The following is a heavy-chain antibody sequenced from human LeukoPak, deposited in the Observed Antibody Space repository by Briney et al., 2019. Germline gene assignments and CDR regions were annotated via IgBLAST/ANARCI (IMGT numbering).Heavy chain of an antibody. J-gene: IGHJ4*02. D-gene: IGHD1-14*01. Sequence: RGSLRLSCTASGLTFSTSGFNWVRQAPGKGLEGVASIGPTGSDRYHADSIKGRFTISRDNANNFLYLQMNSLRAEDTAVYYCATETNGRHYDYWGQGTLLTVSS. V-gene: IGHV3-21*06. CDR1: GLTFSTSG. CDR3: ATETNGRHYDY. CDR2: IGPTGSDR.